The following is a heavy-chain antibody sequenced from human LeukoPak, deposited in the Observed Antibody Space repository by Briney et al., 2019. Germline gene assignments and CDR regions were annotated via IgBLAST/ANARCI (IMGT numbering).Heavy chain of an antibody. CDR1: GGSFSGYY. V-gene: IGHV4-34*01. CDR3: ARVGWGGYYGMDV. J-gene: IGHJ6*02. CDR2: INHSGST. Sequence: SETLSLTCAVYGGSFSGYYWSWIRQPPGKGLEWIGEINHSGSTIYNPSLKSRVTISVDTSKNQFSLKLSSVTAADTAVYYCARVGWGGYYGMDVWGQGTTVTVSS. D-gene: IGHD6-19*01.